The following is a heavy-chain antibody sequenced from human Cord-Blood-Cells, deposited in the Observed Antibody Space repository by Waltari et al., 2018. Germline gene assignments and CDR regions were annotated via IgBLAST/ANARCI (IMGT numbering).Heavy chain of an antibody. J-gene: IGHJ2*01. CDR2: IYPVDSDT. Sequence: EVQLVQSGAEVKKPGESLKISCKGSGYSFTSYWIGWVRQMPGKGLEWMGIIYPVDSDTRYRPSFQGQVTISADTSISTAYLQWSSLKASDTAMYYCARRIGYCSSTSCYKGWYFDLWGRGTLVTVSS. CDR1: GYSFTSYW. V-gene: IGHV5-51*01. CDR3: ARRIGYCSSTSCYKGWYFDL. D-gene: IGHD2-2*02.